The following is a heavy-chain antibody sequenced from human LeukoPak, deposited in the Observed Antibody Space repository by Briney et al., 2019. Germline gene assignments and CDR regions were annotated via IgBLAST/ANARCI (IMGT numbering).Heavy chain of an antibody. CDR1: GDSLSSNSAA. Sequence: QTLSLTCALSGDSLSSNSAAWDWLRQSPSRGLEWLGRTYYRSRWYNDYAVSVKSRITINPDTSKNQFSLHLNSVTPEDTAVYYCTRGHYTSAWRTDGFDIWGQGTMVTVSS. CDR2: TYYRSRWYN. CDR3: TRGHYTSAWRTDGFDI. V-gene: IGHV6-1*01. D-gene: IGHD6-19*01. J-gene: IGHJ3*02.